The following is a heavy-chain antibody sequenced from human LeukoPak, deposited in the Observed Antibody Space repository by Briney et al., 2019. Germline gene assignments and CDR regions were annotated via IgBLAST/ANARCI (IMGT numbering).Heavy chain of an antibody. CDR2: ISAYNGNT. D-gene: IGHD2-2*01. CDR1: GYTFTTYS. V-gene: IGHV1-18*01. Sequence: ASVKVSCKASGYTFTTYSITWVRQAPGQGLEWIGWISAYNGNTNYAQKFQGRVTMTTDTSTSTAYMELRSLGSDDTAVYYCASDRCSSTSCYDDYWGQGTLVTVSS. CDR3: ASDRCSSTSCYDDY. J-gene: IGHJ4*02.